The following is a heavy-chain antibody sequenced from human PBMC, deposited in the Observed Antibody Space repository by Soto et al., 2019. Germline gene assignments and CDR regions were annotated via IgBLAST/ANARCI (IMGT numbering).Heavy chain of an antibody. Sequence: PSETPSLTCTVSGGSVSSGSYYWSWIRQPPGKGLECIGYIYYSGSTNYNPSLKSRVTISVDTSKNQFSLKLSSVTAEDTAMYYCARDSKGVVVAATTYYFDYWGQGTLVTVSS. CDR1: GGSVSSGSYY. D-gene: IGHD2-15*01. CDR3: ARDSKGVVVAATTYYFDY. J-gene: IGHJ4*02. V-gene: IGHV4-61*01. CDR2: IYYSGST.